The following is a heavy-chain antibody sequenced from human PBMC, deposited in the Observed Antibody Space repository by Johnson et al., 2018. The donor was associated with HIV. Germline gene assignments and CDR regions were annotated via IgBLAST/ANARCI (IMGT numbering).Heavy chain of an antibody. CDR1: GFAFRSYG. CDR3: AKEAYSSDAFDI. V-gene: IGHV3-33*06. Sequence: QVQLVESGGGMVQPGRSLILSCAASGFAFRSYGMHWVRQAPGKGLEWVAVIWYDGNNKYYADSVKGRFTVSRDNSKNTLYLQMNSLRAEDTAVYYCAKEAYSSDAFDIWGQGTMVTVSS. D-gene: IGHD2-21*01. CDR2: IWYDGNNK. J-gene: IGHJ3*02.